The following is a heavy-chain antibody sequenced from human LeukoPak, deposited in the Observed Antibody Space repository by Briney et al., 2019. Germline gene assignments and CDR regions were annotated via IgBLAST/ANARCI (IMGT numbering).Heavy chain of an antibody. Sequence: PGRSLRLSCAASGFTFSSYVMHWVRQAPGKGLEWVTIISYDGSNEYYADSVKGRFTISRDNSKNTLYLQMNSLRAEDTAVYYCVRGAYSSSWLNFDYWGQGTLVTVSS. CDR2: ISYDGSNE. CDR1: GFTFSSYV. J-gene: IGHJ4*02. V-gene: IGHV3-30*04. CDR3: VRGAYSSSWLNFDY. D-gene: IGHD6-13*01.